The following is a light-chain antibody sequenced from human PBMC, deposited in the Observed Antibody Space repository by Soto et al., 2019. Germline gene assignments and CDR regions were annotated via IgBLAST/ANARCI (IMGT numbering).Light chain of an antibody. J-gene: IGKJ1*01. CDR3: QQYNGYSRT. Sequence: DIQITQSPSTLSASVGDRATITCRASQSIGSSLAWYQQKPGKAPNLLISDASSLERGVPSRFSGSGSGTEFTLTIRSLQPDELATYYCQQYNGYSRTVGQGIKV. V-gene: IGKV1-5*01. CDR1: QSIGSS. CDR2: DAS.